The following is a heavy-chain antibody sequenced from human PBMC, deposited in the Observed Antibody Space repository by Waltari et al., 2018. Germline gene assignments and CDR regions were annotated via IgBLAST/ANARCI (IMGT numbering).Heavy chain of an antibody. Sequence: HLGQVGGGLGQAGGALTVPCTASGFALRSFWMHWVRQAPGKGLVWVSQINTDGTDTNYADFVKGRFTTSRDNAKNTLYLQMNSLRDDDTAMYFCARDLTMAEYWGQGSLVTVSS. CDR1: GFALRSFW. V-gene: IGHV3-74*01. CDR3: ARDLTMAEY. D-gene: IGHD2-8*01. J-gene: IGHJ4*02. CDR2: INTDGTDT.